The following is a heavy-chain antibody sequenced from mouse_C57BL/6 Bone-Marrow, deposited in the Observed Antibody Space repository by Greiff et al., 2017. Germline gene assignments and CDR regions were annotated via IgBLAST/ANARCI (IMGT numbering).Heavy chain of an antibody. CDR2: IDPENGDT. CDR3: TTLGGTTVTVY. J-gene: IGHJ2*01. CDR1: GFNIKDDY. V-gene: IGHV14-4*01. Sequence: EVQLQESGAELVRPGASVKLSCTASGFNIKDDYMHWVKQRPEQGLEWIGWIDPENGDTEYASKFQGKATITADTSSNTAYLQLSSLTSEDTAVYYCTTLGGTTVTVYWGQGTTLTVSS. D-gene: IGHD2-1*01.